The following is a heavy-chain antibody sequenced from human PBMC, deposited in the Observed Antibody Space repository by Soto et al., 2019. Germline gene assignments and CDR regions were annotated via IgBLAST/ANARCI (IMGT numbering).Heavy chain of an antibody. Sequence: QPGGSLRLSCAASGFTFKNYALHWVRQAPGKGLEWVAVISFDGDKRFYSDSVKGRFTISRDNLKNTLYLQMNNLRDEDAALYFCAREDDYNYRYFNYGLDVWGQGTTVTVSS. D-gene: IGHD5-12*01. V-gene: IGHV3-30-3*01. CDR3: AREDDYNYRYFNYGLDV. CDR2: ISFDGDKR. J-gene: IGHJ6*02. CDR1: GFTFKNYA.